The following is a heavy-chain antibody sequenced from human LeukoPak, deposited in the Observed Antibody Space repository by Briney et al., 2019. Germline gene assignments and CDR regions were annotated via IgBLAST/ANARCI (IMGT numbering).Heavy chain of an antibody. V-gene: IGHV3-23*01. D-gene: IGHD3-3*01. CDR2: ISGSGGST. J-gene: IGHJ6*02. CDR3: AKSSYYDFWSGYYRLVNYYYGMDV. CDR1: GFTFSSYA. Sequence: GGSLRLSCAASGFTFSSYAMSWVRQAPGKGLEWVSAISGSGGSTYYADSVKGRFTISRDNSKNTLYLQMNSLRAEDTAVYYCAKSSYYDFWSGYYRLVNYYYGMDVWGQGTTVTVSS.